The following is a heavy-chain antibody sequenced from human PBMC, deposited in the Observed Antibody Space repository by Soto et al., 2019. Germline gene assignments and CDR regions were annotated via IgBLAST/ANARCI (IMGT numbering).Heavy chain of an antibody. Sequence: SQTPSVTCAISRESVSTNSAAWNWIRQSPSRGLEWLGRTYYRSKWYNDYAVSVKSRITINPDAAKKQFSLQLNSVTPEDTAVYYCACGTPPPHDAFWSGYQGGVDVWGQSATVVVSS. CDR2: TYYRSKWYN. J-gene: IGHJ6*02. V-gene: IGHV6-1*01. D-gene: IGHD3-3*01. CDR3: ACGTPPPHDAFWSGYQGGVDV. CDR1: RESVSTNSAA.